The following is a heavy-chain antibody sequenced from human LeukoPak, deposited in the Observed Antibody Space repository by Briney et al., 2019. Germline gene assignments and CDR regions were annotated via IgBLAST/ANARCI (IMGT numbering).Heavy chain of an antibody. D-gene: IGHD4-17*01. CDR3: ARVHDYDHYIDY. V-gene: IGHV4-61*08. J-gene: IGHJ4*02. CDR2: IYYSGST. Sequence: SETLSLTCTVSGASVSSGGSYWTWIRQPPGKGLEWIGYIYYSGSTNYNPSLKSRVTISVDTSKNQFSLKLSSVTAADTAVFYCARVHDYDHYIDYWGQGTLVTVSS. CDR1: GASVSSGGSY.